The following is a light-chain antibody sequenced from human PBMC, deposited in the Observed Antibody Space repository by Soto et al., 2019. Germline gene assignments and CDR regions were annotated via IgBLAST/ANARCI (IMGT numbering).Light chain of an antibody. J-gene: IGLJ1*01. CDR2: SNN. V-gene: IGLV1-44*01. CDR3: AAWDDTVNGYV. CDR1: SSNIGRNT. Sequence: QLVLTQPPSASVTPGQRVTISCSGSSSNIGRNTVSWYQHLPGTAPKLLIYSNNQRPSGVPDRFSGSKSGTSASLAISGLQSEGEADYFCAAWDDTVNGYVFGTGTKLTVL.